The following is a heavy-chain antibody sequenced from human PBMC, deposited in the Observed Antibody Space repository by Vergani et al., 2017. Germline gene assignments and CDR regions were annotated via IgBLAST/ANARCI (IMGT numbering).Heavy chain of an antibody. V-gene: IGHV4-31*03. Sequence: QVQLQESGPGLVKPSQTLSLTCTVSVGSISSGGYYWSWIRQHPGKGLEWIGYIYYSGSTYYNPSLKSRVTISVDTSKNQFSLKLSSVTAADTAVYYCARGLRSIAAAGTWFDPWGQGTLVTVSS. J-gene: IGHJ5*02. CDR2: IYYSGST. CDR3: ARGLRSIAAAGTWFDP. D-gene: IGHD6-13*01. CDR1: VGSISSGGYY.